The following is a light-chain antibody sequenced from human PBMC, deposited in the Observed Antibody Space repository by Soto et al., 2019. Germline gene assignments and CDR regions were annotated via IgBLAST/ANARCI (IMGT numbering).Light chain of an antibody. CDR1: QSLLHSNGYNY. V-gene: IGKV2-28*01. CDR3: MQALQIPQT. Sequence: EIVMTQSPLSLPVTPGEPASITCRSSQSLLHSNGYNYLYWYLQKPGQSPQLLISLGSNRAYGVPHRFSGDGSGTDFTLNISTVEADDVGVYYCMQALQIPQTFGQGTKVEIK. CDR2: LGS. J-gene: IGKJ1*01.